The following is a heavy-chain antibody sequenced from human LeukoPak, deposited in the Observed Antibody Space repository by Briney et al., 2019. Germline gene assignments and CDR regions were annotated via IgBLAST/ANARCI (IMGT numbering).Heavy chain of an antibody. CDR3: ARVGASYGALDY. Sequence: GGSLRLSCVASGFTFSNYAMTWVRQAPGKGLEWVSAITGSGPTTFYADSVKGRFTISRDNARNSLYLQMNSLRSEDTAIYYCARVGASYGALDYWGQGALVTVSS. CDR1: GFTFSNYA. D-gene: IGHD1-26*01. J-gene: IGHJ4*02. V-gene: IGHV3-48*03. CDR2: ITGSGPTT.